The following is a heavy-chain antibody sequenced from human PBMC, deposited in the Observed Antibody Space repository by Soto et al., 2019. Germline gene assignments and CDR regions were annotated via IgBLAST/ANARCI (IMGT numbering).Heavy chain of an antibody. V-gene: IGHV1-3*01. CDR1: GFTFTSYA. Sequence: GASVKVSCKASGFTFTSYAMHWVRQAPVQRPEWMGWINPANGNTKYSQKFQGRVTITRDTSASTAYMDLSSLTSEDTAVYYCARAHAVGDGDVFDVWGQGTMVTVSS. J-gene: IGHJ3*01. CDR3: ARAHAVGDGDVFDV. CDR2: INPANGNT. D-gene: IGHD2-8*01.